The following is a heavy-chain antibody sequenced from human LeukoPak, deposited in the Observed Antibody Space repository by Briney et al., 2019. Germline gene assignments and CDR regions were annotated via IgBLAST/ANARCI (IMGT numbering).Heavy chain of an antibody. V-gene: IGHV3-23*01. CDR1: EFTFSSFA. Sequence: GGSLRLSCAASEFTFSSFAMSWVRQPPGKGLEWVSTISSSGGSTFYAESVKGRFSISRDNNENTLYLQMNSLRVEDTAVYYCARAAQVAGRPNLGGHFDYWGQGTLVTVSS. D-gene: IGHD6-6*01. CDR3: ARAAQVAGRPNLGGHFDY. J-gene: IGHJ4*02. CDR2: ISSSGGST.